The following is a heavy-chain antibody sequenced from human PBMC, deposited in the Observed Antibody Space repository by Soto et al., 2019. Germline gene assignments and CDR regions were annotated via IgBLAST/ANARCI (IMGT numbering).Heavy chain of an antibody. J-gene: IGHJ6*03. CDR1: GGSFISYT. Sequence: QVQLVQSGAEVMKPGSSVKVSCEASGGSFISYTFTWVRQAPGQGLEWMGRIIPIQGRANYALKLQVRVTITADRSTKTVYMELRSLTPEDTVVYYRGKSLLFVDHAYMDVWGKVHTVNVSS. V-gene: IGHV1-69*02. CDR3: GKSLLFVDHAYMDV. CDR2: IIPIQGRA. D-gene: IGHD2-21*01.